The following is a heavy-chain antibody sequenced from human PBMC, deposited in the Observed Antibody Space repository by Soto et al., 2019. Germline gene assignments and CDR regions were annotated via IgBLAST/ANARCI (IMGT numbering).Heavy chain of an antibody. V-gene: IGHV3-13*01. D-gene: IGHD3-16*01. Sequence: EVQLVESGGGLVQPGGSLRLSCAASGFTFSSYDMHWVRQATGKGLEWVSAIGTAGDTYYPGSVKGRFTISRENAKNSLYLQMNSLRAEDTAVYYCARIGWGKGNFDYWGQGTLVTVSS. CDR1: GFTFSSYD. CDR2: IGTAGDT. J-gene: IGHJ4*02. CDR3: ARIGWGKGNFDY.